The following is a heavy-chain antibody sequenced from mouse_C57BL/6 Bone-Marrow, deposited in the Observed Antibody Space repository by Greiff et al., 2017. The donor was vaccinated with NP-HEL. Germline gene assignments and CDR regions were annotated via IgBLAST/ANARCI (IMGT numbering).Heavy chain of an antibody. D-gene: IGHD2-4*01. V-gene: IGHV1-53*01. CDR1: GYTFTSYW. J-gene: IGHJ4*01. CDR2: INPSNGGT. CDR3: ARREAIYYDYGDAMDY. Sequence: QVQLQQPGTELVKPGASVKLSCKASGYTFTSYWMHWVKQRPGQGLEWIGNINPSNGGTNYNEKFKSKATLTVDKSSSTAYMQLSSLTSEDSAVYYGARREAIYYDYGDAMDYWGQGTSVTVSS.